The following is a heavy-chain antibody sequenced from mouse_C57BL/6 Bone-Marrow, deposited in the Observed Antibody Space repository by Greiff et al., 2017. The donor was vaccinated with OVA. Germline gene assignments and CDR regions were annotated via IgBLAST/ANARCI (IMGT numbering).Heavy chain of an antibody. V-gene: IGHV1-15*01. J-gene: IGHJ2*01. Sequence: QVQLQQSGAELVRPGASVTLSCKASGYTFTDYEMHWVKQTPVHGLEWIGAIYPETGGTAYNQKFKGKAILTADKSSSTAYMELRSLTSEDSAVYYCTRRELREYYFDYWGQGTTLTVSS. CDR2: IYPETGGT. CDR3: TRRELREYYFDY. D-gene: IGHD1-1*01. CDR1: GYTFTDYE.